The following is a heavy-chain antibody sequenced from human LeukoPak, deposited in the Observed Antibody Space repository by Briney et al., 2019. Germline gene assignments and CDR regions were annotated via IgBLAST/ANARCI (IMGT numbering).Heavy chain of an antibody. CDR2: ISSSSSYI. CDR1: GFTFSSYS. V-gene: IGHV3-21*01. J-gene: IGHJ4*02. CDR3: ARDLDQGGYDWGSDL. Sequence: GGSLRLSCAASGFTFSSYSMNWVRQAPGKGLEWVSSISSSSSYIYYADSVKGRFTISRDNAKNSLYLQMNSLRAEDTAVYYCARDLDQGGYDWGSDLRGQGTLVTVSS. D-gene: IGHD5-12*01.